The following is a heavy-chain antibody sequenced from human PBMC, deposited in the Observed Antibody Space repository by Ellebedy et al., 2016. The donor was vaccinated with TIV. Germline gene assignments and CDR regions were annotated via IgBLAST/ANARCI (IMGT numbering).Heavy chain of an antibody. CDR2: IRQEGDEI. V-gene: IGHV3-7*01. CDR3: ARRASYGDYAVQVNPWFDP. CDR1: GFNFRSYW. Sequence: GESLKISCSASGFNFRSYWMTWVRQAPGKGLEWVAKIRQEGDEIYYVESVKGRFTISRDNAKNSLFLQMNSLRVEDTAVYYCARRASYGDYAVQVNPWFDPWGQGTLVTVSS. D-gene: IGHD4-17*01. J-gene: IGHJ5*02.